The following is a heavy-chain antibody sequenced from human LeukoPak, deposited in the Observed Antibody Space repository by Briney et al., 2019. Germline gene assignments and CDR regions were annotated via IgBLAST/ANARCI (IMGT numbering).Heavy chain of an antibody. Sequence: GRSLRLSCAASGFTFSSYGMHWVRRAPGKGLEWVAVIWYDGSNKYYADSVKGRFTISRDNAKNSLYLQMNSLRAEDTAVYYCARGAYYDILTGYYNHFYFDYWGQGTLVTVSS. CDR1: GFTFSSYG. V-gene: IGHV3-33*01. J-gene: IGHJ4*02. D-gene: IGHD3-9*01. CDR2: IWYDGSNK. CDR3: ARGAYYDILTGYYNHFYFDY.